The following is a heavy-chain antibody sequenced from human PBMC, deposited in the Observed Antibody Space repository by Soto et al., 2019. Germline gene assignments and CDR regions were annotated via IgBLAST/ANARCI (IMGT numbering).Heavy chain of an antibody. CDR3: ARGLLLTFWFDP. CDR1: GGTFSSYA. Sequence: ASVKVSCKASGGTFSSYAISWVRQAPRQGLEWMGGIIPIFGTANYAQKFQGRVTITADESTSTAYMELSSLRSEDTAVYYCARGLLLTFWFDPWGQGTLVTVSS. CDR2: IIPIFGTA. V-gene: IGHV1-69*13. D-gene: IGHD3-10*01. J-gene: IGHJ5*02.